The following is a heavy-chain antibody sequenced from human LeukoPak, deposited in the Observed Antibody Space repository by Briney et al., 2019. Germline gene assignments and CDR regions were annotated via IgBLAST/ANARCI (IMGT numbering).Heavy chain of an antibody. D-gene: IGHD6-13*01. CDR3: AKGTTRAGRWIEDFDY. CDR2: IRFDGTNK. CDR1: GFTFSSYG. V-gene: IGHV3-30*02. J-gene: IGHJ4*02. Sequence: GGSLRLSCAASGFTFSSYGMHWVRQAPGKGLEWVAFIRFDGTNKYSADSVKGRFTISRDNSKDTLYLQMNSLRAEDTAVYYCAKGTTRAGRWIEDFDYWGQGNLVTVSS.